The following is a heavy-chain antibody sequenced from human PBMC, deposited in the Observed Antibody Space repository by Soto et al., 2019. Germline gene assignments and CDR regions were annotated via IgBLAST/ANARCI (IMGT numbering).Heavy chain of an antibody. CDR1: GLSLSTSGAG. J-gene: IGHJ6*02. CDR3: IQSRCGGDCLQSYASHYYYGMDV. V-gene: IGHV2-5*02. Sequence: SGPTLVNPTQTLTLTCTFSGLSLSTSGAGVGWIRQPPGKALEWLALIYWDDDKRYSPSLRSRLTISKDTSKNQVVLTMTNMDPVDTATYYCIQSRCGGDCLQSYASHYYYGMDVWGQGTMVTVS. CDR2: IYWDDDK. D-gene: IGHD2-21*02.